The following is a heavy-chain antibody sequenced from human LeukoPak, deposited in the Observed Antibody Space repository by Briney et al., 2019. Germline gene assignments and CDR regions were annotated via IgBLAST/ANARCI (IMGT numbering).Heavy chain of an antibody. Sequence: GGSLRLSCAASAFTVSSNYMSWVRQAPGKGPEWVANIKENGNEQYYADSVKGRFTISRDNAKKSLCLRMNSLRVEDTAVYYCARGPGDFDASDIWGQGTMVTVPS. CDR1: AFTVSSNY. D-gene: IGHD1-14*01. J-gene: IGHJ3*02. CDR2: IKENGNEQ. CDR3: ARGPGDFDASDI. V-gene: IGHV3-7*01.